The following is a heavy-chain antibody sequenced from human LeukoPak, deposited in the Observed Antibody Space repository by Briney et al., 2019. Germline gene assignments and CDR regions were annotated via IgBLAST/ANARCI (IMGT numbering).Heavy chain of an antibody. CDR3: ARGPPTVTYYYYGMDV. CDR1: GYTFTSYG. V-gene: IGHV1-18*01. Sequence: ASVKLSCKASGYTFTSYGISWVRQAPGQGLEWMGWISAYNGNTNYAQKLQGRVTMTTDTSTSTAYMELRSLRSDDTAVYYCARGPPTVTYYYYGMDVWGQGTTVTVSS. CDR2: ISAYNGNT. D-gene: IGHD4-17*01. J-gene: IGHJ6*02.